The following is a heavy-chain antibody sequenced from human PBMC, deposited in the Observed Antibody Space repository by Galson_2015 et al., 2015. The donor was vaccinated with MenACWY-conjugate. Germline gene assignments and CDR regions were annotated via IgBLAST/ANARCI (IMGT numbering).Heavy chain of an antibody. V-gene: IGHV4-59*01. CDR1: GGSISGYY. CDR2: IYYTGST. D-gene: IGHD1-26*01. Sequence: ETLSLTCTVSGGSISGYYWSWIRQPPGKGLEWIGYIYYTGSTNYNPSLKSRVTISVDTSKNQFSLNLSSVTAADTAVYYCARDSSGGSYFDYWGQGTLVTVSS. CDR3: ARDSSGGSYFDY. J-gene: IGHJ4*02.